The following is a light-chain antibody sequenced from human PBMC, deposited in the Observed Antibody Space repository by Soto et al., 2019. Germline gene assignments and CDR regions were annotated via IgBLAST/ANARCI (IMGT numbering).Light chain of an antibody. CDR2: SNN. CDR1: SSNIGSNT. J-gene: IGLJ2*01. CDR3: AAWDDSLNGVV. Sequence: QSVLTQPPSASGTPGQRVTISCSRSSSNIGSNTVNWYQQRPGTAPKLLIYSNNQRPSGVPDRFSGSKSGTSASLAISGLQSEDEADYYCAAWDDSLNGVVFGGGTKLTVL. V-gene: IGLV1-44*01.